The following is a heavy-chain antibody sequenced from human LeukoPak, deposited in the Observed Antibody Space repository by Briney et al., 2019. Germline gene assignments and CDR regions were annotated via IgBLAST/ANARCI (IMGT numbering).Heavy chain of an antibody. CDR1: GYTFTHYY. J-gene: IGHJ4*02. CDR3: ARVAVSFWSGLDY. Sequence: ASVKVSCKASGYTFTHYYLHWVRQAPGQGLEWMGWINPKSGGTNSVQKFQGRVTITRDTSISTAYMELCGLTCDDTAVYFCARVAVSFWSGLDYWGQGTLVTVSS. V-gene: IGHV1-2*02. CDR2: INPKSGGT. D-gene: IGHD3-3*01.